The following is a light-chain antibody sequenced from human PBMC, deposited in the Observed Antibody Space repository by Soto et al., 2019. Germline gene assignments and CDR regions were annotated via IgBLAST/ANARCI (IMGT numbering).Light chain of an antibody. V-gene: IGLV2-11*01. CDR1: TSDVGGYNY. Sequence: VLTQPLSVSGAPGQSVTISCTGTTSDVGGYNYVSWYQQHPGKVPKLMIYDVTKRPSGVSDRFSGSKSGNTASLTISGLWPDDEADYYCCSYAGRYTFHVFVTGTKVTVL. J-gene: IGLJ1*01. CDR3: CSYAGRYTFHV. CDR2: DVT.